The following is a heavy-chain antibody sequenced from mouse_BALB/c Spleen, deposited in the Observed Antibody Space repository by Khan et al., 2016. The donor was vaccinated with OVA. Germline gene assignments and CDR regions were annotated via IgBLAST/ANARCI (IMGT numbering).Heavy chain of an antibody. V-gene: IGHV1-4*01. CDR2: INPTSGYT. J-gene: IGHJ2*01. CDR1: GYTFTSYG. CDR3: ATDRIDY. Sequence: VELVESGAELAKPGASVKMSCKASGYTFTSYGMNWIKQRPGQGLEWIGYINPTSGYTDYTQKFKDKATLTADNSSSTAYMQLSSLKSDDSAVYYCATDRIDYGGQGPNPPVP.